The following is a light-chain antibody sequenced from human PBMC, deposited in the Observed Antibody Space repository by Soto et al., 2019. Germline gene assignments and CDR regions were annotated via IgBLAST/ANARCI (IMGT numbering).Light chain of an antibody. V-gene: IGKV1-5*03. Sequence: DSQMTHSPATVSASVGDRVTITCRASQSVRTWLAWYQQKPGKAPKLLIYKASSLESGVPSRFSGTGSGTEFTLTISSVRTDEFAPYFCHQYDVLWKCGQGTQVEIK. CDR3: HQYDVLWK. J-gene: IGKJ1*01. CDR2: KAS. CDR1: QSVRTW.